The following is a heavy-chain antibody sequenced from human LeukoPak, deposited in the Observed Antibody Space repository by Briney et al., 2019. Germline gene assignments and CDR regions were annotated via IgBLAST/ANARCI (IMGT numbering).Heavy chain of an antibody. CDR1: GYTFIGYY. CDR3: ARGDTATFDY. J-gene: IGHJ4*02. CDR2: INPKSGDS. D-gene: IGHD5-18*01. V-gene: IGHV1-2*02. Sequence: ASVKVSCKASGYTFIGYYLHGVGQAPGQGLEWIGWINPKSGDSNHAQKFQDRVTMTGDTSISTAYMELSSLRSNDTAVYYCARGDTATFDYWGQGTLVTVSS.